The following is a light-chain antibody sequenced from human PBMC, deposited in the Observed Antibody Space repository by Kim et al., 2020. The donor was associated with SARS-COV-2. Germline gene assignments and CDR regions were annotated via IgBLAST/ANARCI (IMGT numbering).Light chain of an antibody. CDR2: GKN. Sequence: SSDLTQDPAVSVALGQTVRITCQGDSLRSYYETWYQQKPGQAPILVIYGKNNRPSGIPDRFSGSSSGNTASLTITGTQAGDEADYYCNSRDSNNNVLFGGGTRLTV. CDR1: SLRSYY. J-gene: IGLJ2*01. V-gene: IGLV3-19*01. CDR3: NSRDSNNNVL.